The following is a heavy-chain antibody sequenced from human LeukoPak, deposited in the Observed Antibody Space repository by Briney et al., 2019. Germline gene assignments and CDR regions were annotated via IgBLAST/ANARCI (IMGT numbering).Heavy chain of an antibody. CDR2: IYHSGST. CDR1: GGSISSGGYS. V-gene: IGHV4-30-2*01. J-gene: IGHJ4*02. D-gene: IGHD3-22*01. Sequence: SETLSLTCAVSGGSISSGGYSWSWIRQPPGKGLEWIGYIYHSGSTYYNPSLKSRVTISVDRSKNQFSLKLSSVTAADTVVYYCASTIYDSSGYYFDYWGQGTLVTVSS. CDR3: ASTIYDSSGYYFDY.